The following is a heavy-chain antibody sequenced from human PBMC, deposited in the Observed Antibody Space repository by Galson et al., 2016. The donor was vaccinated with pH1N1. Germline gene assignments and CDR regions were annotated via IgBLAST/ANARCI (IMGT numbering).Heavy chain of an antibody. Sequence: QSGAEVKKPGESLKISCKGPGYNFDRYWIGWVRQMPGKGLEWMGIIYPGDSDTRYGPSFQGQVSISADKSISTAYLQWSSLKASDTATYYCARQEFSDYWGQGTLVIVSS. CDR3: ARQEFSDY. D-gene: IGHD2/OR15-2a*01. J-gene: IGHJ4*02. CDR2: IYPGDSDT. CDR1: GYNFDRYW. V-gene: IGHV5-51*01.